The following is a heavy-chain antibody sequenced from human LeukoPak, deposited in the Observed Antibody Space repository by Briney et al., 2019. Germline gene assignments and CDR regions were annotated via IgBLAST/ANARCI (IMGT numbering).Heavy chain of an antibody. CDR1: GGSISSSSYY. D-gene: IGHD4-17*01. CDR2: IYYSWST. Sequence: PSETLSLTCTVSGGSISSSSYYWGWIRQPPGKGLEWIGSIYYSWSTYYNPSLKSRVTISVDTSKNQFSLKLSSVTAADTAVYYCARPHYGSFDYWGQGTLVTVSS. CDR3: ARPHYGSFDY. V-gene: IGHV4-39*01. J-gene: IGHJ4*02.